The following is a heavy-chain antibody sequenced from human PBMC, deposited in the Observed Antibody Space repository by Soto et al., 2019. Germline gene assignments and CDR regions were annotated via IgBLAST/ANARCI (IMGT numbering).Heavy chain of an antibody. D-gene: IGHD3-22*01. CDR3: ARLYYDTIGPPGY. J-gene: IGHJ4*02. CDR1: GFTFSNAG. CDR2: IKSKTDGGTT. V-gene: IGHV3-15*07. Sequence: GGSLRLSCAASGFTFSNAGMNWVRQAPGKGLEWVGRIKSKTDGGTTDYAAPVKGRFTISRDDSKNTLYLQMNSLRADDTAVYYCARLYYDTIGPPGYWGQGTLVTVSS.